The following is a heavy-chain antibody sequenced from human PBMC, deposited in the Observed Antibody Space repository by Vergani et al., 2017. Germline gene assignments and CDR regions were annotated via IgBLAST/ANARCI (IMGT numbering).Heavy chain of an antibody. J-gene: IGHJ4*02. CDR2: IYPGDSDT. CDR1: GYSFTSYW. Sequence: EVQLVQSGAEVKKPGESLKISCKGSGYSFTSYWIGWVRQMPGKGLEWMGIIYPGDSDTRYSPSFQGQGTISADKSISTAYLQWSSRKASETAMYYCARRVRYYDSSGYYLDYWGQGTLVTVSS. D-gene: IGHD3-22*01. CDR3: ARRVRYYDSSGYYLDY. V-gene: IGHV5-51*01.